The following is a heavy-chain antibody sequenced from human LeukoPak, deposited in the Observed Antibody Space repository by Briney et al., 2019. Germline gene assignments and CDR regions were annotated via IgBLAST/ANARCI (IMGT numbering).Heavy chain of an antibody. CDR1: GFTFSNYA. V-gene: IGHV3-23*01. CDR3: AREIGQLDY. D-gene: IGHD2/OR15-2a*01. CDR2: ISVSGGSI. Sequence: GGSLRLSCAASGFTFSNYALHWVRQAPGKGLEWVSGISVSGGSIYYADSVTSRFTISRDNSKDTLYLQMNSLRVEDTALYYCAREIGQLDYWGQGTLVTVSS. J-gene: IGHJ4*02.